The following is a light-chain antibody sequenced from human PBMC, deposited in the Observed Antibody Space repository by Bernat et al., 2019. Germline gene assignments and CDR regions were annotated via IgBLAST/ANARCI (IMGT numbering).Light chain of an antibody. CDR1: QDISNY. J-gene: IGKJ5*01. CDR2: DAS. Sequence: DIQMTQSPSSLSASVGDRVTLTCQASQDISNYLNWYQQKTGKAPKLLIYDASNLETGVPSRFSGSGSGTDFTFTISSLQPEDIATYHCQQYDNVPITFGQGTRLEI. CDR3: QQYDNVPIT. V-gene: IGKV1-33*01.